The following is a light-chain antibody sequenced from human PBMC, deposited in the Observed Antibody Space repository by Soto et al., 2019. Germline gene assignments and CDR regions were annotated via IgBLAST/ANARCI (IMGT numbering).Light chain of an antibody. J-gene: IGLJ3*02. Sequence: QAVVTQEPSLTVSPGGTVTLTCGSTTGAVTSSHYPYWFQQQPGQAPRTLIYDTSNKHSWTPARFSGSLLGGKAALTLAGAQTDDEADYYCLLSYSGTSWVFGGGTKVTVL. CDR2: DTS. CDR3: LLSYSGTSWV. V-gene: IGLV7-46*01. CDR1: TGAVTSSHY.